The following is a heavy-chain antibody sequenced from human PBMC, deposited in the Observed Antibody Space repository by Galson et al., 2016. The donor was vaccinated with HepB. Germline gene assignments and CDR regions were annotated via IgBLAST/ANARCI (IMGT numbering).Heavy chain of an antibody. CDR2: ISGSGGTT. CDR1: GFVFSSYA. CDR3: AKVETTAFLPFDF. V-gene: IGHV3-23*01. Sequence: SLRLSCAASGFVFSSYAMSWVRQAPGKGLEWVSGISGSGGTTFYAESVKGRFTISRDNSKNTLFLQMDSLRAEDSAIYFCAKVETTAFLPFDFWGQGTLVTVSS. J-gene: IGHJ4*02. D-gene: IGHD5-18*01.